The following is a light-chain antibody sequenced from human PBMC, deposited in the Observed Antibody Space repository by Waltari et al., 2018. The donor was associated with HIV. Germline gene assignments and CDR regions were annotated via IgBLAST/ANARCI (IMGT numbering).Light chain of an antibody. V-gene: IGLV2-8*01. CDR3: ASHAGSKDV. CDR2: DVT. CDR1: SSDVGAYNY. J-gene: IGLJ2*01. Sequence: QSALPPPPPASGSPGQSVTTACSATSSDVGAYNYVAWFQQPRGKAPNLMIDDVTKRPSGVPDRFSGSKSGNTASLTVSGLQAGDEADYYCASHAGSKDVFGGGTRLTVL.